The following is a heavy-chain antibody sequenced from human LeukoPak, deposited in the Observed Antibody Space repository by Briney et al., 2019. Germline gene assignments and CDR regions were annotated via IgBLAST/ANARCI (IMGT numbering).Heavy chain of an antibody. J-gene: IGHJ4*02. CDR2: IKGKTDGETT. CDR3: STDRILWFGDLNYFDY. D-gene: IGHD3-10*01. Sequence: GGSLRLSCTASGFTFSNAWMSWVRQAPGQGLEWVGRIKGKTDGETTDYAAPVKGRFTISRDDSKNTLYLQMNSLKTEDTAVYYCSTDRILWFGDLNYFDYWGQGTLVTVSS. CDR1: GFTFSNAW. V-gene: IGHV3-15*01.